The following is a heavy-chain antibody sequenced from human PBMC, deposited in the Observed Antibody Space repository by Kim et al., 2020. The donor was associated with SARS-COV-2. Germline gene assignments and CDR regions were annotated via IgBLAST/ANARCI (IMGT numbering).Heavy chain of an antibody. CDR3: ARAFNGQQWLGSMGFDP. V-gene: IGHV3-11*01. J-gene: IGHJ5*02. D-gene: IGHD6-19*01. Sequence: VKGRFTTSMDNAQNSLYLQMNSLRAEDTAVYYCARAFNGQQWLGSMGFDPWGQGTLVTVSS.